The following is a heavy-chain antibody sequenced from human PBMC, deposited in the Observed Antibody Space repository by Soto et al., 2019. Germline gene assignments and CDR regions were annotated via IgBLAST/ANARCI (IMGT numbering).Heavy chain of an antibody. CDR2: IIPIFGTA. CDR3: AVVSLLWCGHSTYYFDY. D-gene: IGHD3-10*01. J-gene: IGHJ4*02. V-gene: IGHV1-69*01. Sequence: QVQLVQSGAEVKKPGSSVKVSCKASGGTFSSYAISWVRQAPGQGLEWMGGIIPIFGTANYAQKVQGRVTITADESTSTAYGELSSLRSEDRAVYYCAVVSLLWCGHSTYYFDYWGQGTLVTVSS. CDR1: GGTFSSYA.